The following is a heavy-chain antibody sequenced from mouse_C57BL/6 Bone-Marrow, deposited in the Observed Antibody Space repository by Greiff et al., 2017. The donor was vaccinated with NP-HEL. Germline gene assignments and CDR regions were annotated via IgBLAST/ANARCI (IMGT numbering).Heavy chain of an antibody. CDR3: ARWFPLYYAMDY. CDR1: GFTFSSYA. J-gene: IGHJ4*01. CDR2: ISDGGSYT. V-gene: IGHV5-4*01. D-gene: IGHD2-2*01. Sequence: EVQLQESGGGLVKPGGSLKLSCAASGFTFSSYAMSWVRQTPEKRLEWVATISDGGSYTYYPDNVKGRFTISRDNAKNNLYLQMSHLKSEDTAMYYCARWFPLYYAMDYWGQGTSVTVSS.